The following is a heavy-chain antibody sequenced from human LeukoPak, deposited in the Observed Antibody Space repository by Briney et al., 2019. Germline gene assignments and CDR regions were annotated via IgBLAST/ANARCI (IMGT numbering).Heavy chain of an antibody. D-gene: IGHD6-13*01. Sequence: GGSLRLTCAASGYTFNNYWMHWVRQAPGTGLVWVARTNTHGTSANYADSVKVRFIISRENANNTLYLQMNGLRDEDTGVYYALAGYYYYYMDVWGKGTTVTVSS. CDR1: GYTFNNYW. V-gene: IGHV3-74*01. CDR2: TNTHGTSA. J-gene: IGHJ6*03. CDR3: LAGYYYYYMDV.